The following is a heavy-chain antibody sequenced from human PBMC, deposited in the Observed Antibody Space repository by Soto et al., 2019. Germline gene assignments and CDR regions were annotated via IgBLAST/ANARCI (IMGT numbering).Heavy chain of an antibody. J-gene: IGHJ6*02. CDR3: AKGRVRGVNYYYGMDV. Sequence: EVQLVESGGVVVQPGGSLRLSCAASGFTFDDYTMHWVRQAPGKGLEWVSLISWDGGSTYYADSVKGRFTISRDNSKNSLYLQMNSLRTEDTALYYCAKGRVRGVNYYYGMDVWGQGTTVTVSS. CDR1: GFTFDDYT. V-gene: IGHV3-43*01. D-gene: IGHD3-10*01. CDR2: ISWDGGST.